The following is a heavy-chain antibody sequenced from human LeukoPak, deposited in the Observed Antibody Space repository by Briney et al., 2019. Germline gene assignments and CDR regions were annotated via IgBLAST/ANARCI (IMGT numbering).Heavy chain of an antibody. CDR1: GGSISSGSYY. Sequence: SQTLSLTCTVSGGSISSGSYYWSWIRQPAGKGLEWIGRIYTSGSTNYNPSLKSQVTISVDTSKNQFSLKLSSVTAADTAVYYCARGTGVGYDWYFDLWGRGTLVTVSS. CDR3: ARGTGVGYDWYFDL. D-gene: IGHD3-22*01. CDR2: IYTSGST. J-gene: IGHJ2*01. V-gene: IGHV4-61*02.